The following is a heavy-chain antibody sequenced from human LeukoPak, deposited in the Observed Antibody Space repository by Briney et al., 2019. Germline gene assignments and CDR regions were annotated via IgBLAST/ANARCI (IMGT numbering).Heavy chain of an antibody. CDR2: ISSNGGST. D-gene: IGHD3-22*01. CDR1: GFTFSSYA. V-gene: IGHV3-64*01. J-gene: IGHJ4*02. Sequence: GGSLRLSCAASGFTFSSYAMHWVRQAPGKGLEYVSAISSNGGSTYYANSVKGRFTISRDNSKNTLYLQMGSLRAEDMAVYYCARVMNYYDSSGYSLDYWGQGTLVTVPS. CDR3: ARVMNYYDSSGYSLDY.